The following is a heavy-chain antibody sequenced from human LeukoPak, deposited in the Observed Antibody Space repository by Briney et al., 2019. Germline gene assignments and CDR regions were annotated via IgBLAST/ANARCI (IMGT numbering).Heavy chain of an antibody. V-gene: IGHV3-64*01. CDR1: GFTFSSYA. CDR2: ISSNGGST. CDR3: AREGFDYDHDAFDI. J-gene: IGHJ3*02. Sequence: GGSLRLXCAASGFTFSSYAMHWVRQAPGKGLEYVSAISSNGGSTYYANSVKGRFTISRDNSKNTLYLQMGSLRAEDMAVYYCAREGFDYDHDAFDIWGQGTMVTVSS. D-gene: IGHD3-16*01.